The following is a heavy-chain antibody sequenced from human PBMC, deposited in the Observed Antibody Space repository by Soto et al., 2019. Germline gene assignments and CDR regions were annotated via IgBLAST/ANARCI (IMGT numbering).Heavy chain of an antibody. V-gene: IGHV5-51*01. CDR3: ARLLIVGATLGYLLAY. J-gene: IGHJ1*01. CDR2: IYPGDSDT. D-gene: IGHD1-26*01. Sequence: PGESLKISCKGSGYSFTSYWIGWVRQMPGKGLEWMGIIYPGDSDTRYSPSFQGQVTISADKSISTAYLQWSSLKASDTAMYYCARLLIVGATLGYLLAYWGQGSLVPGSS. CDR1: GYSFTSYW.